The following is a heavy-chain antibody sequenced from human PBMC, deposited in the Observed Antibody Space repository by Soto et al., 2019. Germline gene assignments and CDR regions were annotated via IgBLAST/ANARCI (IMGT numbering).Heavy chain of an antibody. CDR3: ARDRGVVVAATAFDI. D-gene: IGHD2-15*01. CDR2: IYHSGST. CDR1: GGSISSSNW. J-gene: IGHJ3*02. Sequence: SETLSLTCAVSGGSISSSNWWSWVRQPPGKGLEWIGEIYHSGSTNYNPSLKSRVTISVDKSKNQFSLKLSSVTAADTAVYYCARDRGVVVAATAFDIWGQGTMVTVSS. V-gene: IGHV4-4*02.